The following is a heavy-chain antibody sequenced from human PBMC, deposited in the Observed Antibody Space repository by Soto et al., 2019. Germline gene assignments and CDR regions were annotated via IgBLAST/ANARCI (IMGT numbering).Heavy chain of an antibody. CDR2: IYHSGST. Sequence: QLQLQESGSGLVKPSQTLSLTCAVSGGSISSGGYSWSWIRQPPGKGLEWIGYIYHSGSTYYNPSLKSRGTISVDRSKNQFSLKLSSVTAADTAVYYCARVWGYSYGLASDIWGQGTMVTVSS. CDR1: GGSISSGGYS. V-gene: IGHV4-30-2*01. D-gene: IGHD5-18*01. J-gene: IGHJ3*02. CDR3: ARVWGYSYGLASDI.